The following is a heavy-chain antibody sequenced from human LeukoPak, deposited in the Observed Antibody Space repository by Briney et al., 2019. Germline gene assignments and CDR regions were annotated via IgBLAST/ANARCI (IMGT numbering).Heavy chain of an antibody. V-gene: IGHV4-61*03. Sequence: SETLSLTCSVSDGSINTISDYWGWVRQPPGKGLEWIGYVDHTGSTNFNPSLNGRVSISRDTTKNLFSLRLRSVTAADTAVYFCARGRVSSSTWYSTYYYYFYMDVWGKGTTVTVSS. CDR3: ARGRVSSSTWYSTYYYYFYMDV. CDR2: VDHTGST. CDR1: DGSINTISDY. J-gene: IGHJ6*03. D-gene: IGHD1-1*01.